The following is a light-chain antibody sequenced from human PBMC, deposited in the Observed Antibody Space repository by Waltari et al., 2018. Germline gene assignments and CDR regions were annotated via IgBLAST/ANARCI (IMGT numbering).Light chain of an antibody. CDR1: QSVSDW. CDR3: QQYNDYGTWT. J-gene: IGKJ1*01. V-gene: IGKV1-5*03. Sequence: DIQMTQSPSTLSASVGDTVTITCRASQSVSDWLAWYQHKPGKAPEVLIYEASSLKSGVPSRFSGSGSGTEFTLTISSLQPDDFATYYCQQYNDYGTWTFGQGTKVEIK. CDR2: EAS.